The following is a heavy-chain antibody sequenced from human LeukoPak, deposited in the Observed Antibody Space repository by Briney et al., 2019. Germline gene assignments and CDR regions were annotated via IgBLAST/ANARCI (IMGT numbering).Heavy chain of an antibody. CDR1: GFAFNHYA. Sequence: GGSLRLSCAASGFAFNHYAMSWVRQAPGKGLEWVSTITATGGHTYYADSVKGRFTISRDNSQNMLYLRMNSLRAYDTALYYCAKDLWTSTSGYYYYMDVWGKGTTVTVSS. J-gene: IGHJ6*03. CDR3: AKDLWTSTSGYYYYMDV. V-gene: IGHV3-23*01. D-gene: IGHD3/OR15-3a*01. CDR2: ITATGGHT.